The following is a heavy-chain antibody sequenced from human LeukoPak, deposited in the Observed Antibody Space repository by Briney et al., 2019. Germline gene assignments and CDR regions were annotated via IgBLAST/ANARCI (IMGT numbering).Heavy chain of an antibody. CDR1: GFTYRHYG. Sequence: GGSLRPSCAAPGFTYRHYGMHWVRQGPGQGLGWGAVIWSDATEKYYGDAVKGRFTISRDNSRNTLYLQMNSLRAEDTAVYYCAKDAQRGFDYSNSLEYWGQGTLVTVSS. D-gene: IGHD4-11*01. CDR3: AKDAQRGFDYSNSLEY. J-gene: IGHJ4*02. CDR2: IWSDATEK. V-gene: IGHV3-33*06.